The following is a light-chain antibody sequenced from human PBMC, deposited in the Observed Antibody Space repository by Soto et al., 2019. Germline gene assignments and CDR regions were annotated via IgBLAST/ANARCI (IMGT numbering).Light chain of an antibody. CDR3: QQRSNWPPLT. CDR2: RAS. Sequence: EIVMTQSPATLSGSPGEIATLSCRASQSVSSNVAWYQQRPGQAPRLLIYRASTRATGIPARFSGSGSGTEFTLTISSLEPEDFAVYYCQQRSNWPPLTFGGGTKVEIK. CDR1: QSVSSN. V-gene: IGKV3-15*01. J-gene: IGKJ4*01.